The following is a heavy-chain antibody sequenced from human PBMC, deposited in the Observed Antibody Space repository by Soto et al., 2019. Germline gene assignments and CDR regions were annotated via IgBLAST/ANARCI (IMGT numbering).Heavy chain of an antibody. CDR3: ATEKGLRTVFDP. J-gene: IGHJ5*02. D-gene: IGHD4-17*01. Sequence: ASVKVSCKVSGYTRTELSMHWVRQAPGKGLEWMGGFDPEDGETIYAQKFQGRVTMTEDTSTDTAYMELSSLRSEDMAVYYCATEKGLRTVFDPWGQGTLVTVSS. CDR2: FDPEDGET. CDR1: GYTRTELS. V-gene: IGHV1-24*01.